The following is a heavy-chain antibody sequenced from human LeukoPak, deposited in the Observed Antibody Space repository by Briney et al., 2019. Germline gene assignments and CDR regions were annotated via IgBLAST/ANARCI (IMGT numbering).Heavy chain of an antibody. Sequence: GGSLRLSCTASGFTVSGNYMSWVRQAPEKGLEWVSVIYSGGTTYYTESVKGRFTISRDNSKNTLYLQMNNLRAEDTAVYYCARDLGVYGNNSGPDYWGQGTLVTVSS. CDR3: ARDLGVYGNNSGPDY. V-gene: IGHV3-66*01. D-gene: IGHD4-23*01. J-gene: IGHJ4*02. CDR1: GFTVSGNY. CDR2: IYSGGTT.